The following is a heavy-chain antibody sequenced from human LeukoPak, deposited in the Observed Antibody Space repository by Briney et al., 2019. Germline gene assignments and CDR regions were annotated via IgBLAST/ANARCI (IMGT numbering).Heavy chain of an antibody. CDR3: AYNSSSWYGAFDY. D-gene: IGHD6-13*01. Sequence: GGSLRLSCTASRFTFSSYVMSWVRQAPGKGLEWVSAISGSGGTTYYADSVKGRFTISRDNSKNTLYLQMNSLRAEDTAVYYCAYNSSSWYGAFDYWGQGTLVTVSS. CDR2: ISGSGGTT. J-gene: IGHJ4*02. CDR1: RFTFSSYV. V-gene: IGHV3-23*01.